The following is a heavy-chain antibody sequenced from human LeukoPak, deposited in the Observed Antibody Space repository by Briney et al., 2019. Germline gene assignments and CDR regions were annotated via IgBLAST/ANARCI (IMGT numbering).Heavy chain of an antibody. CDR3: ARDGWPGSSYYRPFDY. CDR1: GFTFSSYS. Sequence: PGVTLRHSCAASGFTFSSYSINWVRQAPGKGLEWVSSISSGSGYIYYADSVKGRFTISRDDAKNSLYLQMNSLRADDTAVYYCARDGWPGSSYYRPFDYWGQGTLVTVSS. V-gene: IGHV3-21*01. CDR2: ISSGSGYI. D-gene: IGHD6-13*01. J-gene: IGHJ4*02.